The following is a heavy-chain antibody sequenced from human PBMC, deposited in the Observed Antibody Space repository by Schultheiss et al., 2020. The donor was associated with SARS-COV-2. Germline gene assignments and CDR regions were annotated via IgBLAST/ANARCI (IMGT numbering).Heavy chain of an antibody. Sequence: GGSLRLSCAASGFTFSSYSMNWVRQAPGKGLEWVSDISGSGGSTYYADSVKGRFTISRDNSKNTLYLQMNSLRAEDTAVYYCARDSARRFDYWGQGTLVTVSS. V-gene: IGHV3-23*01. CDR2: ISGSGGST. D-gene: IGHD6-6*01. CDR3: ARDSARRFDY. J-gene: IGHJ4*02. CDR1: GFTFSSYS.